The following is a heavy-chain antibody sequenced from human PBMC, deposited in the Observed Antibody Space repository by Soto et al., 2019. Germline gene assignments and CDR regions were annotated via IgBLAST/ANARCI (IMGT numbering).Heavy chain of an antibody. CDR2: IKSKTDGGTT. Sequence: EVQLGESGGGLVKPGGSLRLSCAASGYTLSNAWMNWVRQAPGKGLEWVGRIKSKTDGGTTDYAAPVKGRFTISRDDSKNTLYLQMNSLKTEDTAVYYCTASFHSSSRYYYYYYGMDVWGQGTTVTVSS. J-gene: IGHJ6*02. V-gene: IGHV3-15*07. CDR3: TASFHSSSRYYYYYYGMDV. CDR1: GYTLSNAW. D-gene: IGHD6-6*01.